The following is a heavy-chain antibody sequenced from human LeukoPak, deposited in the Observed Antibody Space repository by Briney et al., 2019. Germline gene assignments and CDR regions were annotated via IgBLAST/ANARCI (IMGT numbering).Heavy chain of an antibody. V-gene: IGHV1-8*01. CDR1: GYTFTSYD. D-gene: IGHD6-19*01. Sequence: ASVKVSCKASGYTFTSYDINWVRQATGQGLEWMGWMNPNSGNTGYAQKFQGRVTMTRNTSISTAYMELNSLRPEDTAVYYCARDGYSSGWGSLDYWGQGTLVTVSS. J-gene: IGHJ4*02. CDR2: MNPNSGNT. CDR3: ARDGYSSGWGSLDY.